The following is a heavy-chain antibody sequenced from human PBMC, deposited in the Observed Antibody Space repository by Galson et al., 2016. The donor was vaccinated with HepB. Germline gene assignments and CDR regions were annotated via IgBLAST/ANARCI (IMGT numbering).Heavy chain of an antibody. CDR2: IYHTGTS. CDR3: ARAAIIPGARMVFDP. D-gene: IGHD2-8*01. CDR1: GASISDSNW. J-gene: IGHJ5*02. V-gene: IGHV4-4*02. Sequence: ETLSLTCAVSGASISDSNWWTWVRHVPGKGLEWIGEIYHTGTSNNNPFLSSRFTLSVDKSRNQFSLNLTSLTAADTAVYYCARAAIIPGARMVFDPWGQGILVTVSS.